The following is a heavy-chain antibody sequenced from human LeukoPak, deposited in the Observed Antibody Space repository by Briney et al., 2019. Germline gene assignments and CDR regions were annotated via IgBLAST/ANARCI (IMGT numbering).Heavy chain of an antibody. J-gene: IGHJ6*03. CDR3: ARVRRSPTIFGVAHGNYYYMDV. CDR1: GFTFSSYW. CDR2: IKQDGSEK. Sequence: GGSLRLSCAASGFTFSSYWMSWVRQAPGKGLEWVANIKQDGSEKYYVDSVKGRFTISRDNAKNSLYLQMNSLRAEDTAVYYCARVRRSPTIFGVAHGNYYYMDVWGKGTTVTVSS. D-gene: IGHD3-3*01. V-gene: IGHV3-7*01.